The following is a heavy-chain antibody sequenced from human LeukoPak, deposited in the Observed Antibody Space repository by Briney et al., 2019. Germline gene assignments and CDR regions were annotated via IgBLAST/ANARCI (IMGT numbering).Heavy chain of an antibody. CDR2: ISYDGSNK. J-gene: IGHJ6*02. V-gene: IGHV3-30-3*01. CDR1: GFTFSSYA. Sequence: GGSLRLSCAASGFTFSSYAMHWVRQAPGKGLEWVAVISYDGSNKYYADSVKGRFTISRDNSKNTLYLQINSLRAEDTAVYYCICYYYYGMDVWGQGTTVTVSS. D-gene: IGHD3-3*02. CDR3: ICYYYYGMDV.